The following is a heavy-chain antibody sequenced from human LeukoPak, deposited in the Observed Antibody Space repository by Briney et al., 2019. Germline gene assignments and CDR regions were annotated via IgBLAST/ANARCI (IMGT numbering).Heavy chain of an antibody. CDR2: IYYSGNT. CDR1: GDSISTSNSY. Sequence: SETLSLTCTVSGDSISTSNSYWGWIRQPPGKGLEWIGSIYYSGNTYYNASLKSRVTISVDTSKNQFSLKLTSVTAADTAVYYCARFTPQGYGWGGYNRFDPWGQGTPVTVSS. D-gene: IGHD3-16*01. CDR3: ARFTPQGYGWGGYNRFDP. J-gene: IGHJ5*02. V-gene: IGHV4-39*01.